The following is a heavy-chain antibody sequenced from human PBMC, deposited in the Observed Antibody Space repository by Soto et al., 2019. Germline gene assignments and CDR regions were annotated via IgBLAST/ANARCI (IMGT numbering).Heavy chain of an antibody. V-gene: IGHV4-31*03. CDR2: IYYSGIT. CDR3: ARDRLDYYYYYGMDV. CDR1: GGSISSGGYY. D-gene: IGHD4-17*01. Sequence: QGQLQESGPGLVKPSQTLSLTCTVYGGSISSGGYYWSWIRQHPGKGLEWIGYIYYSGITYYNPSHKRRVTITVDTSKKQFSLKLSSGTAADTAVYYCARDRLDYYYYYGMDVWGQGTTVIVSS. J-gene: IGHJ6*02.